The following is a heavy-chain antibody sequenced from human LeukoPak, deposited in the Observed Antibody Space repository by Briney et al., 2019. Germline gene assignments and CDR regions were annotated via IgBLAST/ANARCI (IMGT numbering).Heavy chain of an antibody. J-gene: IGHJ4*02. CDR1: GGSFSGYY. CDR2: INHSGST. D-gene: IGHD2-2*01. V-gene: IGHV4-34*01. Sequence: SETLSLTCAVYGGSFSGYYWSWIRQPPGKGLEWIGEINHSGSTSYNPSLKSRVTISVDTSKNQFSLKLSSVTAADTAVYYCARALSSTSRSKAYDYWGQGTLVTVSS. CDR3: ARALSSTSRSKAYDY.